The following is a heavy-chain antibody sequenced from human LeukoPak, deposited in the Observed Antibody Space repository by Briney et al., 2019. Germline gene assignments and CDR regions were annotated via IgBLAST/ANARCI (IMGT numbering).Heavy chain of an antibody. CDR1: GFTFSSYG. CDR3: AKGVQDDSSGWYCFDY. V-gene: IGHV3-30*18. Sequence: GGSLRLSCAASGFTFSSYGMHWVRQAPGKGLEWVAVISYDGSNKYYADSVKGRFTISRDNSKNTLYLQMNSLRAEDTAVYYCAKGVQDDSSGWYCFDYWGQGTLVTVSS. D-gene: IGHD3-22*01. J-gene: IGHJ4*02. CDR2: ISYDGSNK.